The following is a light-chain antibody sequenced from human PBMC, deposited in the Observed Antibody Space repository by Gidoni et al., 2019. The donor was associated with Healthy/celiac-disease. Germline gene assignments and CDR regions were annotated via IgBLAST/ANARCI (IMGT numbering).Light chain of an antibody. CDR3: QQRSNWPPGT. V-gene: IGKV3-11*01. J-gene: IGKJ4*01. CDR1: QSVSSY. Sequence: EIVLTQSPATLSLSPGERATLSCRASQSVSSYLAWYQQKHGQAPRLLIYDASNRATGIPARFSGSGSGTDFTLTISSLEPEDFAVYYCQQRSNWPPGTFGGXTKVEIK. CDR2: DAS.